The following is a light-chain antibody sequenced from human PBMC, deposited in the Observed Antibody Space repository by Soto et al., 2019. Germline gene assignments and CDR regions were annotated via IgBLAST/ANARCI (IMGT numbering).Light chain of an antibody. V-gene: IGLV2-8*01. CDR2: EVS. CDR3: SSYAGSNNYV. J-gene: IGLJ1*01. Sequence: QSALTQPPSASGSPGQSVTISCTGTSSDVGGYNYVSWYQQHPGKAPKLVIYEVSKRPSGVPDRFSGSQSGNTASLTVSGLQAEDEADYYCSSYAGSNNYVFGTGTKLTVL. CDR1: SSDVGGYNY.